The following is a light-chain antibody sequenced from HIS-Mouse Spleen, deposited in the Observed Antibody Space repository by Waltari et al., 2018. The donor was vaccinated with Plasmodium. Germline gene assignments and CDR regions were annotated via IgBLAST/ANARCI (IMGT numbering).Light chain of an antibody. Sequence: DIVMTQSPDSLAVSLGERATINCKSSQSVLYSSNNKNYLAWYQQKPGQPPKLLIYCASTRESGVPDRFSVSGSGTDFTLTISSLQAEDVAVYYCQQYYSTPLTFGGGTKVEIK. V-gene: IGKV4-1*01. CDR3: QQYYSTPLT. CDR2: CAS. CDR1: QSVLYSSNNKNY. J-gene: IGKJ4*01.